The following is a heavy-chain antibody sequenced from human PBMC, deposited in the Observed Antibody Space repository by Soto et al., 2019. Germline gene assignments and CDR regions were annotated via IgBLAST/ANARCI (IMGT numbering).Heavy chain of an antibody. D-gene: IGHD6-6*01. CDR3: ARAYSSSSAFFDH. J-gene: IGHJ4*02. V-gene: IGHV3-30-3*01. CDR2: VSYDGGKQ. Sequence: QPGGSLRLSCAASGFIFNNYAMHWVRQAPGKGLVWVASVSYDGGKQFYGDSVQGRFTISRDNSHNTFYLQLRSLRPEDTGLYYCARAYSSSSAFFDHWGQGALVTVSS. CDR1: GFIFNNYA.